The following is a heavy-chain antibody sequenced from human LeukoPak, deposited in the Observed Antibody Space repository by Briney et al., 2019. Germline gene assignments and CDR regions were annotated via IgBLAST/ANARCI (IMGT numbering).Heavy chain of an antibody. V-gene: IGHV1-18*01. CDR1: GYTFTSYG. CDR3: AREDTGYYHFWSGYPQQPFDY. Sequence: GASVKVSCKASGYTFTSYGISWVRQAPGQGLEWMGWISAYNGNTNYAQKLQGRVTMTTDTSTSTAYMELRSLRSDDTAVYYCAREDTGYYHFWSGYPQQPFDYWGQGTLVTVSS. J-gene: IGHJ4*02. CDR2: ISAYNGNT. D-gene: IGHD3-3*01.